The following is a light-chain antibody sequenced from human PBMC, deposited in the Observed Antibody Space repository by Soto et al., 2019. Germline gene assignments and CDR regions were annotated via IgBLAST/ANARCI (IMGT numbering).Light chain of an antibody. CDR2: GAS. Sequence: EIVLTQSPGTLSLSPGERATLSCRASQSVSSNYLAWYQQKPGQAPRLLIYGASSRATGIPDRFSGSGSGTDFSLTISRLEPEDCAVYTCQQYDSSLITFGQGTRLEIK. CDR1: QSVSSNY. CDR3: QQYDSSLIT. V-gene: IGKV3-20*01. J-gene: IGKJ5*01.